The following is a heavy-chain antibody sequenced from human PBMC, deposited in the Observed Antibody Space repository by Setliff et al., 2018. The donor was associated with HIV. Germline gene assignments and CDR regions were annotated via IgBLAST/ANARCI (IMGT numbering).Heavy chain of an antibody. D-gene: IGHD6-13*01. V-gene: IGHV1-3*01. J-gene: IGHJ4*02. CDR3: ARASSSWYVYFDH. CDR1: GYSLTSNA. Sequence: ASVKVSCKASGYSLTSNAMHWVRQAPGQRPEWMGWINPGNGDRKYSQRFQDRLTITGNTSATTVYMELSSLKSGDTAVYYCARASSSWYVYFDHWGQGTLVT. CDR2: INPGNGDR.